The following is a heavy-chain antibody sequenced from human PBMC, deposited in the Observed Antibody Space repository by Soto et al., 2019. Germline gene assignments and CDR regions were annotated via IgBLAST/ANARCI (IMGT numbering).Heavy chain of an antibody. V-gene: IGHV4-38-2*01. J-gene: IGHJ4*02. CDR3: ARAQVAARPLD. D-gene: IGHD6-6*01. Sequence: SETLSLTCAVSGYSISSGYYWGWIRQPPGKGLEWIGSIYHSGSTYYNPSLKSRVTISVDTSKNQFSLKLSSVTAADTAVYYCARAQVAARPLDWGQGTLVTAPQ. CDR2: IYHSGST. CDR1: GYSISSGYY.